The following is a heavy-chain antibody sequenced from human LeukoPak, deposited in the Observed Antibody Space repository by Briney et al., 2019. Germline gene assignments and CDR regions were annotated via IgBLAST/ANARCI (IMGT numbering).Heavy chain of an antibody. CDR3: ARLLGGDYWAKENWFDP. V-gene: IGHV5-51*01. Sequence: GESLKISCKGSGYSFTSYWIGWVRQMPGKGLEWMGIIYPGDSDTRYSPSFQGQVTISADKSISTAYLQWSSLKASDTAMYYCARLLGGDYWAKENWFDPWGQGTLVTVPS. D-gene: IGHD4-17*01. J-gene: IGHJ5*02. CDR1: GYSFTSYW. CDR2: IYPGDSDT.